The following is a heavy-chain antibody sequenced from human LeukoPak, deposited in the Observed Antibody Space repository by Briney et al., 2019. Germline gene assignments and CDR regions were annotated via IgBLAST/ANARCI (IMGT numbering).Heavy chain of an antibody. Sequence: SETLSLTCTVSGGFISSSSYYWGWIRQPPGKGLEWIGSIYYSGSTYYNPSLKSRVTISVDTSKNQFSLKLSSVTAADTAVYYCARHTTTVTPFDYWGQGTLVTVSS. CDR2: IYYSGST. J-gene: IGHJ4*02. CDR1: GGFISSSSYY. D-gene: IGHD4-17*01. V-gene: IGHV4-39*01. CDR3: ARHTTTVTPFDY.